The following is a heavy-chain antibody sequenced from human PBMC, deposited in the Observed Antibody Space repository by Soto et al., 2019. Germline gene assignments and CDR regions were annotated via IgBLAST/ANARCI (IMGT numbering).Heavy chain of an antibody. J-gene: IGHJ5*02. CDR3: SSVTDSGLWHLYP. D-gene: IGHD3-10*01. V-gene: IGHV1-8*01. Sequence: ASVKVSCKASGYNISSYDIIWVLQAAGQGLEWMGWMDPNRGHSDSVQNFRGRVTMTTNISSNTAYMELSGLRSDDTGVYYCSSVTDSGLWHLYPSSQGPLVTVSS. CDR1: GYNISSYD. CDR2: MDPNRGHS.